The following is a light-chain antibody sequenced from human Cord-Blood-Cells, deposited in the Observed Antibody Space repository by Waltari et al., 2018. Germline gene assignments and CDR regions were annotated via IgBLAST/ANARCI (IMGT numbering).Light chain of an antibody. CDR1: QSVSST. CDR2: GAS. Sequence: EIVMTQSPATLSVSPGERATLSCRASQSVSSTLAWYQQKPGQAPRLLIYGASTRATGIPARFSGSGSGTEFTLTISSRQSEDFAVYYCQQYNNWTPITFGPGTKVDIK. CDR3: QQYNNWTPIT. V-gene: IGKV3-15*01. J-gene: IGKJ3*01.